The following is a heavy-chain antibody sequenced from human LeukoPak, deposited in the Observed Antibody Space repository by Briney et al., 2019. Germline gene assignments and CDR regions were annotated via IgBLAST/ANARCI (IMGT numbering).Heavy chain of an antibody. V-gene: IGHV3-23*01. Sequence: PGGSLRLSCAASGFTFSSYAMSWVRQAPGKGLEWVSAISGSGGSTYYADSVKGRFTISRDNSKNTLYLQMNSLRAEDTAVYYCASRRDGYMKNSPPTYWGQGTLVTVSS. CDR2: ISGSGGST. CDR1: GFTFSSYA. CDR3: ASRRDGYMKNSPPTY. D-gene: IGHD5-24*01. J-gene: IGHJ4*02.